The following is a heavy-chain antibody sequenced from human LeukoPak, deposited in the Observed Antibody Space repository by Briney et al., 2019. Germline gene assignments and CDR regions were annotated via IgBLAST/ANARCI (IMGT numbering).Heavy chain of an antibody. CDR1: GFTFSSYA. Sequence: GGSLRLSCAASGFTFSSYAMHWVRQAPGKGLEWVAVISHDGSNKYYADSVKGRFTISRDNSKNTLYLRMNSLRAEDTAVYYCARDMYYYDRSGYYRFANEYYFDYWGQGTLVTVSS. J-gene: IGHJ4*02. CDR3: ARDMYYYDRSGYYRFANEYYFDY. CDR2: ISHDGSNK. D-gene: IGHD3-22*01. V-gene: IGHV3-30-3*01.